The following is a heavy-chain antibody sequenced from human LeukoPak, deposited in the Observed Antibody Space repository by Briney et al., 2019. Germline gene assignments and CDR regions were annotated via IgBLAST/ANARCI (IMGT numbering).Heavy chain of an antibody. CDR1: GFTFSSYS. CDR3: ARDGYYGSGSYYVGFA. CDR2: ISSSSSTI. V-gene: IGHV3-48*01. J-gene: IGHJ4*02. D-gene: IGHD3-10*01. Sequence: PGGSLRLSCAASGFTFSSYSMNWVRQAPGKGLEWVSYISSSSSTIYYADSVKGRFTISRDNAKNSLYLQMNSLRTEDTAVYYCARDGYYGSGSYYVGFAWGQGTLVTVSS.